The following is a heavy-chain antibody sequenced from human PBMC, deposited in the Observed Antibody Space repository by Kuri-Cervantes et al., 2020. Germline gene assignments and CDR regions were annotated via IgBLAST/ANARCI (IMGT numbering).Heavy chain of an antibody. J-gene: IGHJ3*02. CDR2: ISGSGGST. CDR3: ASSGYSVTDAFDI. V-gene: IGHV3-23*01. D-gene: IGHD3-22*01. CDR1: GFTFDGYT. Sequence: GGSLRLSCAASGFTFDGYTMHWVRQAPGKGLEWVSAISGSGGSTYYADSVKGRFTISRDNSKNTLYLQMNSLRAEDTAVYHCASSGYSVTDAFDIWGQGTMVTVSS.